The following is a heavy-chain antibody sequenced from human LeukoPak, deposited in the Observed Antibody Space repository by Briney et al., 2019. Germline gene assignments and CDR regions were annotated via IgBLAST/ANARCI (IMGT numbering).Heavy chain of an antibody. CDR1: GYTFTGYY. J-gene: IGHJ4*02. CDR2: INPNSGGT. Sequence: ASVTVSCKASGYTFTGYYIHWVRQAPGQGLEGMGWINPNSGGTNYAQKFQGRVTMTRDTSISTAYMELSRLRSDDTAVYYCARDNCTNGVCYPFFDYWGQGTLVTVSS. CDR3: ARDNCTNGVCYPFFDY. V-gene: IGHV1-2*02. D-gene: IGHD2-8*01.